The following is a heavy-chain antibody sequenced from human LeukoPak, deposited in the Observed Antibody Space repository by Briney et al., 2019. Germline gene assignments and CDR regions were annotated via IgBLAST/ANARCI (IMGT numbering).Heavy chain of an antibody. CDR2: INPSGGST. V-gene: IGHV1-46*01. J-gene: IGHJ2*01. D-gene: IGHD6-6*01. CDR1: GYTFTSYY. Sequence: ASVKVSCKASGYTFTSYYMHWVRQGPGQGLEWMGIINPSGGSTSYAQKFQGRVTMTRDTSANTVYMELSSLRSEDTAVFYCVRGASSIAALNPFWYFDLWGRGTLVTVSS. CDR3: VRGASSIAALNPFWYFDL.